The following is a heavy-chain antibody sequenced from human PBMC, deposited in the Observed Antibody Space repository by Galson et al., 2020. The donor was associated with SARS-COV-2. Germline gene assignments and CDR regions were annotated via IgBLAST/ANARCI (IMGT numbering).Heavy chain of an antibody. Sequence: SETLSLTCTVSGYSISSGYYWGWSRQPPGKGLGWIGRIYHSGSTYYNPSLKSRVTISVDTSKNQFSLKLSSVTAADTAVYYCARDRGYSYGYDEYYFDYWGQGTLVTVSS. CDR2: IYHSGST. CDR3: ARDRGYSYGYDEYYFDY. CDR1: GYSISSGYY. D-gene: IGHD5-18*01. V-gene: IGHV4-38-2*02. J-gene: IGHJ4*02.